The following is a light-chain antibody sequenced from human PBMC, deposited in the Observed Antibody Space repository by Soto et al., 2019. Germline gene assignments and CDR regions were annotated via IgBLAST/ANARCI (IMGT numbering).Light chain of an antibody. CDR2: AAS. CDR3: RQSYSTTWT. J-gene: IGKJ1*01. Sequence: IQMSQSPSSLSAPLGDRVTITCRASQGIGDNLDWYQQKPGQAPKLLIYAASSLQSGVPSRFSGNGSETDFTLTISSLQPEDFATYSCRQSYSTTWTFGQGTKVDIK. V-gene: IGKV1-39*01. CDR1: QGIGDN.